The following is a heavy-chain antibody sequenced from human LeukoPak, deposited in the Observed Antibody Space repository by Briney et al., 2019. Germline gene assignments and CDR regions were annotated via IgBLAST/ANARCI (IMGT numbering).Heavy chain of an antibody. CDR1: GFTFSSYS. D-gene: IGHD6-13*01. V-gene: IGHV3-21*01. CDR2: ISSSSSYI. Sequence: PGGSLRLSCAASGFTFSSYSMNWVRQAPGKGLEWVSSISSSSSYIYYADSVKGRFTISRDNAKNSLYLQMNSLRAEDTAVHYCARDEAGTGYYYGMDVWGKGTTVTVSS. CDR3: ARDEAGTGYYYGMDV. J-gene: IGHJ6*04.